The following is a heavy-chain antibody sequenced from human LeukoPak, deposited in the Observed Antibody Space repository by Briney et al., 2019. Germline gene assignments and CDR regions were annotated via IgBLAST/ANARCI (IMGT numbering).Heavy chain of an antibody. V-gene: IGHV1-24*01. J-gene: IGHJ3*02. CDR3: ATGTSSGWSDAFDI. CDR1: GYTLTELY. Sequence: ASVKVSCKVSGYTLTELYMHWVRQAPGKGHEWMGGFDPEDGETIYAQKFQGRVTMTEDTSTATAYMELSSVKSEDTAVYYCATGTSSGWSDAFDIWGQGTMVTVSS. CDR2: FDPEDGET. D-gene: IGHD6-19*01.